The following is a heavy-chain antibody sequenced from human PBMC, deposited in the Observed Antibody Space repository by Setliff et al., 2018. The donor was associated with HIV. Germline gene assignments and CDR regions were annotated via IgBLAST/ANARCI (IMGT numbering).Heavy chain of an antibody. Sequence: ASVKVSCKASRGTFSSYAISWVRQAPGQRLEWMGGIIPMIGTPKYAQKFQGRVTITADKSTSTVYMELSSLRSEDTAVYYCARGSNYYDSSVYGAFEIWGQGTMVTVSS. J-gene: IGHJ3*02. CDR3: ARGSNYYDSSVYGAFEI. V-gene: IGHV1-69*06. CDR1: RGTFSSYA. CDR2: IIPMIGTP. D-gene: IGHD3-22*01.